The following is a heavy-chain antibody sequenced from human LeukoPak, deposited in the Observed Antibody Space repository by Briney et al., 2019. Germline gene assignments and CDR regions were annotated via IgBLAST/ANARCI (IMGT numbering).Heavy chain of an antibody. CDR3: ARGGGYSYGPALGY. V-gene: IGHV4-30-2*01. J-gene: IGHJ4*02. CDR2: IYHSGST. Sequence: PSETLSLTCTVSGGSISSGGYYWSWLRQPPGKGLEWIGYIYHSGSTYYNPSLKSRVTISVDRSKNQFSLKLSSVTAADTAVYYCARGGGYSYGPALGYWGQGTLVTVSS. D-gene: IGHD5-18*01. CDR1: GGSISSGGYY.